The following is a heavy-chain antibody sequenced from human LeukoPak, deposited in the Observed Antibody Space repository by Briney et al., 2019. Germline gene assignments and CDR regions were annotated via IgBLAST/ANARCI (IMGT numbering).Heavy chain of an antibody. V-gene: IGHV1-3*01. CDR2: INAGNGNT. CDR1: GYTFTSYA. J-gene: IGHJ4*02. CDR3: ARATPMITFGGPIDY. D-gene: IGHD3-16*01. Sequence: ASVKVSCKASGYTFTSYAMHWVRQAPGQRFEWMGWINAGNGNTKYSQKFQGRVTITRDTSASTAYMELSSLRSEDTAVYYCARATPMITFGGPIDYWGQGTLVTVSS.